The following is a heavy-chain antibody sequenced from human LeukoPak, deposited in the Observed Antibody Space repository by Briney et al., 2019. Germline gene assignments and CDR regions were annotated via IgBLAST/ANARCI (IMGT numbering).Heavy chain of an antibody. CDR2: IMSKADRGTT. D-gene: IGHD2-8*02. J-gene: IGHJ4*01. CDR3: SIGIGRYWSLGY. Sequence: PGGSLRLSCAASGFTFSSYEMNWVRQAPGKGLEWVGRIMSKADRGTTDLAAPVKGRFTISRDDSKNTLYLQMNSLKTEDTAVYYCSIGIGRYWSLGYWGHGTRVTVSS. V-gene: IGHV3-15*01. CDR1: GFTFSSYE.